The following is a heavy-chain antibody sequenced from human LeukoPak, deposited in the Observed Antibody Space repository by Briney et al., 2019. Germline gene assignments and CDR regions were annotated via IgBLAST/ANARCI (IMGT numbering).Heavy chain of an antibody. V-gene: IGHV3-23*01. CDR3: AKQGTGVNSAIDY. D-gene: IGHD4-23*01. Sequence: GGSLRLSCAASGFTFTSYAMSWVRQAPGKGLEWVSVIGYSGSSTYYADSVNGRFTIARDNSENTLYLQMNSLRAEDTAVYYCAKQGTGVNSAIDYWGQGTLVTVSS. CDR2: IGYSGSST. J-gene: IGHJ4*02. CDR1: GFTFTSYA.